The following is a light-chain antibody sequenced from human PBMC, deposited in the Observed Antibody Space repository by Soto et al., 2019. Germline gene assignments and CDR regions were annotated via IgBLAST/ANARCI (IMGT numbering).Light chain of an antibody. Sequence: QPVLTQPPSASGTPGQRVTISCSGSSSNIGSKFVYWYQQLPGTAPKLLIQRDNQRPSGVPDRFSGSKSGTSASLAISGLRSEDEADYYCAAWDVSLSAVFGGGTKVTVL. CDR3: AAWDVSLSAV. V-gene: IGLV1-47*01. J-gene: IGLJ3*02. CDR2: RDN. CDR1: SSNIGSKF.